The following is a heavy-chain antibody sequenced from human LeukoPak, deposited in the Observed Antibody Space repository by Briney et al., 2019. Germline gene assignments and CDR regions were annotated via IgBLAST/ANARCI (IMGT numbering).Heavy chain of an antibody. CDR3: AKRGVYYDILTGQFEY. CDR1: GFTFGDYV. V-gene: IGHV3-49*04. Sequence: PGGSLRLSCTGSGFTFGDYVMSWVRQAPGKGLEWVAFIKSYTFGGTTEYAASVKGRFTLSRDESKSIAYLKMNSLKTEDTAVYYCAKRGVYYDILTGQFEYWGQGTLVTVSS. J-gene: IGHJ4*02. D-gene: IGHD3-9*01. CDR2: IKSYTFGGTT.